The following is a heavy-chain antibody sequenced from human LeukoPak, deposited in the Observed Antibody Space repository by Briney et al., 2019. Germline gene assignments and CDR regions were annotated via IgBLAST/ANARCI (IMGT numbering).Heavy chain of an antibody. CDR1: GYSISCGYY. V-gene: IGHV4-38-2*01. J-gene: IGHJ4*02. D-gene: IGHD3-22*01. CDR3: ASGGTAVVMALTYYFDT. CDR2: LYHTGST. Sequence: ASETLSLICAVSGYSISCGYYWVWIRQPPGKALEGFGSLYHTGSTYYNPSLQSRVTISLDSPKNQFSLKLTSVTAADTAVYYCASGGTAVVMALTYYFDTWGQGTPVTVSS.